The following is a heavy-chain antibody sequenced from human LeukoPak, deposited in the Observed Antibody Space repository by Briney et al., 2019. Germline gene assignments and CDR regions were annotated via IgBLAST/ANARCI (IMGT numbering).Heavy chain of an antibody. J-gene: IGHJ4*02. CDR1: GDSISSGGYS. CDR3: ARDSVCSGSSLDY. CDR2: IYYSGST. Sequence: PSQTLSLTCAVSGDSISSGGYSWSWIRQPPGKGLEWIGYIYYSGSTYYNPSLKSRVTISVDTSKNQFSLKLSSVTAADTAVYYCARDSVCSGSSLDYWGQGALVTVSS. V-gene: IGHV4-30-4*07. D-gene: IGHD1-26*01.